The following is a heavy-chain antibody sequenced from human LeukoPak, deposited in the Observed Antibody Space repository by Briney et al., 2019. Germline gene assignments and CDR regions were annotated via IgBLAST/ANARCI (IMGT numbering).Heavy chain of an antibody. CDR2: INHSGST. V-gene: IGHV4-38-2*02. CDR3: ARGGWGCYDSSGYSTAEPYFDY. J-gene: IGHJ4*02. CDR1: GYSISSGYY. D-gene: IGHD3-22*01. Sequence: ESLSLTCTVSGYSISSGYYGCGSRPPPGRGLGWIGSINHSGSTYYNPSLKSRVTISIDTTKNQFSLKLSTVTAPDTALYLCARGGWGCYDSSGYSTAEPYFDYWGQGTLVTVSS.